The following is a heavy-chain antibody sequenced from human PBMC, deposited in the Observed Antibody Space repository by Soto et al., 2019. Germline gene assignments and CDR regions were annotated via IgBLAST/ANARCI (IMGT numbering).Heavy chain of an antibody. CDR3: AKDRAYSSVKYFDY. V-gene: IGHV3-23*01. CDR2: ISGSGGGT. CDR1: GFTFSSFA. D-gene: IGHD6-19*01. Sequence: GGSLRLSCAASGFTFSSFAMSWVRQDQGKGLEWVSGISGSGGGTYYADSVKGRFTISRDNSKNTLYLQMNSLRADDTAVYYCAKDRAYSSVKYFDYWGQGTLVTVSS. J-gene: IGHJ4*02.